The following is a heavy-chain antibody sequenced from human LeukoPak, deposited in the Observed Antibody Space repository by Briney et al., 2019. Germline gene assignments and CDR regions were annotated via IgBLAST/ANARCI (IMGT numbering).Heavy chain of an antibody. V-gene: IGHV3-30*03. CDR1: GFPFSSYG. D-gene: IGHD6-6*01. Sequence: PGGSLRLSCVTSGFPFSSYGMHWVRQVPGKGLEGVAVISYDAKSNYHVDSVKGRFTISRDNAKNTLYLQMNSLRAEDTAVYYCARGLSGYSSSLGYWGQGTLVTVSS. CDR3: ARGLSGYSSSLGY. J-gene: IGHJ4*02. CDR2: ISYDAKSN.